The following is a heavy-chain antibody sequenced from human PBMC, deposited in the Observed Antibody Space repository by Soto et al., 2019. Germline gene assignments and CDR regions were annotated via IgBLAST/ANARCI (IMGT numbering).Heavy chain of an antibody. CDR2: IYSGGST. CDR1: GFTVSSNY. CDR3: ARQYYDILTGPAGYYYYYMDV. J-gene: IGHJ6*03. V-gene: IGHV3-53*04. D-gene: IGHD3-9*01. Sequence: GGSLRLSCAASGFTVSSNYMSWVRQAPGKGLEWVSVIYSGGSTYYADSVKGRFTISRHNSKNTLYLQMNSLRAEDTAVYYCARQYYDILTGPAGYYYYYMDVWGKGTTVTVSS.